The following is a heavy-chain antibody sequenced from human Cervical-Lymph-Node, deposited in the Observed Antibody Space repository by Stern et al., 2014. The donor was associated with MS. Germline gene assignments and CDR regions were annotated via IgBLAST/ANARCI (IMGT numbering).Heavy chain of an antibody. CDR2: IYPGDSDT. CDR1: GYRFTANW. J-gene: IGHJ4*02. Sequence: EVQLVESGAEVKKPGESLKISCKGSGYRFTANWIAWVRQMHGKGLEWMGFIYPGDSDTRYSPSFQGQVTISADKSISTAYLQWSSLKASDTAMYYCARDYGDYAFDYWGQGTLVTVSS. V-gene: IGHV5-51*01. D-gene: IGHD4-17*01. CDR3: ARDYGDYAFDY.